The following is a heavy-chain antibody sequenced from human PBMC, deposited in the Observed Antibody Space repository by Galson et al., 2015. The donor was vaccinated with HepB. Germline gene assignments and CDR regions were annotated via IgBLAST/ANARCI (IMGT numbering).Heavy chain of an antibody. Sequence: SLRLSCAASGFTFINYAMYWVRQAPGKGLKWVAVISYDGNKKYYADSVKGRFTISRDNSKNTLYLQMNSLRAEDTAVYYCARDIKRFGELFGWFDPWGQGTLVTVSS. J-gene: IGHJ5*02. D-gene: IGHD3-10*01. CDR2: ISYDGNKK. CDR3: ARDIKRFGELFGWFDP. V-gene: IGHV3-30-3*01. CDR1: GFTFINYA.